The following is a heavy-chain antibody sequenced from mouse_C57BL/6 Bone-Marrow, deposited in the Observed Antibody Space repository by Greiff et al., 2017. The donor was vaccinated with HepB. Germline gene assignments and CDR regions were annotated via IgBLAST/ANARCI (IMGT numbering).Heavy chain of an antibody. V-gene: IGHV1-64*01. J-gene: IGHJ1*03. CDR2: IHPNSGSS. CDR3: ARGDYLWYFDV. CDR1: GYTFTSYW. Sequence: VQLQHPGAELVKPGASVKLSCKASGYTFTSYWMHWVKQRPGQGLEWIGMIHPNSGSSNYNEKFKSKATLTVDKSSSTAYMQLSSLTSEDSAVYYCARGDYLWYFDVWGTGTTVTVSS. D-gene: IGHD1-1*02.